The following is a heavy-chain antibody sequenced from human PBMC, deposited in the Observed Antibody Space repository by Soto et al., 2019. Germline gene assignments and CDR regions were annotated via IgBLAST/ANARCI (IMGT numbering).Heavy chain of an antibody. CDR2: ISFSGNT. D-gene: IGHD6-19*01. CDR3: ARLTVVGRVGDC. CDR1: GGSISSSPYY. V-gene: IGHV4-39*01. Sequence: QLQVQESGPGLVKPSETLSLTCSVSGGSISSSPYYWGWIRQPPGKGLEWIARISFSGNTDYNPSRKSRVTISADPSKNQFSLTLSSVTAADTAVYYCARLTVVGRVGDCWGQGTLVTVSS. J-gene: IGHJ4*02.